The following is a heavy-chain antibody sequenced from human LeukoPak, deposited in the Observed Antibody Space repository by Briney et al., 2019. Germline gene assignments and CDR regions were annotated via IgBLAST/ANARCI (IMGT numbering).Heavy chain of an antibody. CDR3: AKGLRTRVPGSDSMPDV. CDR2: ISYDGSNK. V-gene: IGHV3-30*18. CDR1: GFTFSSYG. J-gene: IGHJ6*04. Sequence: GGSLRLSCAASGFTFSSYGVHWVRQAPGKGLEWVAVISYDGSNKYYADSVKGRFTISRDNSKNTLYLQMNSLRAEDTAVYYCAKGLRTRVPGSDSMPDVWGKGTTVTVSS. D-gene: IGHD3-10*01.